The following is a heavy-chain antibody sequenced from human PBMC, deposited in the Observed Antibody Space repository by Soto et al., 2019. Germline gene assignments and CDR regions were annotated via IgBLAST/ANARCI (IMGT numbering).Heavy chain of an antibody. CDR2: IRSKANSYAS. J-gene: IGHJ6*02. CDR1: GFTFSGSD. CDR3: TRPGSPKDGMGD. V-gene: IGHV3-73*01. D-gene: IGHD2-15*01. Sequence: PGASLKISCAASGFTFSGSDLHWVRQPSEKGLEWVGSIRSKANSYASEYAASVKGRFTISRDDSKNTAYLQMNSLKTEDTAVYYCTRPGSPKDGMGDWGQGTTVTVSS.